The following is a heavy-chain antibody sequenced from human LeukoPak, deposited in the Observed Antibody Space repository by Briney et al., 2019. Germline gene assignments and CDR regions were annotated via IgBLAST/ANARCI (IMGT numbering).Heavy chain of an antibody. D-gene: IGHD2-2*01. CDR3: ARGLEVPAALAGAFDI. CDR2: IKQDGSEK. J-gene: IGHJ3*02. V-gene: IGHV3-7*01. Sequence: GGSLRLSCAASGFTFSSYWMSWVRQAPGKGLEWVANIKQDGSEKYYVDSVKGRFTISRDNAKNSLYLQMNSLRAEDTAVYYCARGLEVPAALAGAFDIWGQGTMVTVSS. CDR1: GFTFSSYW.